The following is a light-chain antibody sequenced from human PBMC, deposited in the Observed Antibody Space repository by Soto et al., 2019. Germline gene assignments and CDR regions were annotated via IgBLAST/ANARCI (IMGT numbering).Light chain of an antibody. J-gene: IGKJ5*01. Sequence: EIVLTQSPATLALSPGERATLSCRASQSVGTYLAWYQQKPGQAPRLLISDASKRATGVPARFSGSGSWTDFTLTISSLEPEDFGVYYCQHRSEWPVSFGQGTRLETK. CDR3: QHRSEWPVS. CDR2: DAS. CDR1: QSVGTY. V-gene: IGKV3-11*01.